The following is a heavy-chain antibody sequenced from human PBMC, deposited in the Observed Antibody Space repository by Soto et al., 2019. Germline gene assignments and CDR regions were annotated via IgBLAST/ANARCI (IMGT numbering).Heavy chain of an antibody. CDR3: STSVYCSATRFYYYYGLDV. V-gene: IGHV1-69*01. Sequence: QVQLVQSGAEVKKPGSSVKVSCKVSGGTFSSHSINWVRQAPGQGPEWMGGIIPIFGTENYAQKFQGRVTITADESTSTAYMELSSVTSEDTVLYYCSTSVYCSATRFYYYYGLDVWGQGTTVIVSS. CDR1: GGTFSSHS. D-gene: IGHD2-2*01. CDR2: IIPIFGTE. J-gene: IGHJ6*02.